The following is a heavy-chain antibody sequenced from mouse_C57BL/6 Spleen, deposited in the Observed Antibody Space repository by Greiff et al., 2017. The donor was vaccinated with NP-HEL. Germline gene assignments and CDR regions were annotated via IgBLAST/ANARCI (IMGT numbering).Heavy chain of an antibody. CDR3: AKALYYGNLYYFDY. D-gene: IGHD2-1*01. J-gene: IGHJ2*01. Sequence: QVQLQQPGAELVMPGASVKLSCKASGYTFTSYWMHWVKQRPGQGLEWIGEIDPSDSYTNYNQKFKGKSTLTVDKSSSTAYMQLSSLTSEDSAVYYCAKALYYGNLYYFDYWGQGTTLTVSS. CDR2: IDPSDSYT. V-gene: IGHV1-69*01. CDR1: GYTFTSYW.